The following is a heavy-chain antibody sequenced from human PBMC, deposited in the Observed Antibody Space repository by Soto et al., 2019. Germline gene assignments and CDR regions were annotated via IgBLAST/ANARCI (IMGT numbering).Heavy chain of an antibody. V-gene: IGHV1-18*01. CDR3: TRDPVGGNWFDP. CDR2: TNPYNGNT. D-gene: IGHD1-26*01. CDR1: GYTFTSYG. Sequence: QVQLVQSGVEVKKSGASVKVSCKASGYTFTSYGISWVRQAPGQGLEWMGWTNPYNGNTNYAQKLQGRVTMTTDTSTSTAYMELRSLRSDDTAVYYCTRDPVGGNWFDPWGQGTLVTVSS. J-gene: IGHJ5*02.